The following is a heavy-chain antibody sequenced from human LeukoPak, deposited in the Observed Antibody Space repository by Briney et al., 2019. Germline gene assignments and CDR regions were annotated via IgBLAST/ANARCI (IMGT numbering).Heavy chain of an antibody. CDR2: ISAYNGNT. CDR3: ARSDGSGSYFRLYYFDY. CDR1: GYTFTSYG. V-gene: IGHV1-18*01. Sequence: EASVKVSCKASGYTFTSYGISWVRQAPGQGLEWMGWISAYNGNTNYAQKLQGRVTMTTDTSTSTAYMELRSLRSDDTAVYYCARSDGSGSYFRLYYFDYWGQGTLVTVSS. D-gene: IGHD1-26*01. J-gene: IGHJ4*02.